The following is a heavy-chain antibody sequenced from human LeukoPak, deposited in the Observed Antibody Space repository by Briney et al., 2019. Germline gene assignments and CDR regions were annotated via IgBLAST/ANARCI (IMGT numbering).Heavy chain of an antibody. CDR3: AKAPAETYYALIDY. CDR1: GFTFENYA. CDR2: ISWNGVTI. D-gene: IGHD1-26*01. J-gene: IGHJ4*02. Sequence: GGSLRLSCAASGFTFENYAMHWVRQAPGKGLEWVSGISWNGVTIGYADSVKGRFTVSRDNAKNSLYLQMNSLRNEDTALYYCAKAPAETYYALIDYWGQATLVTVSS. V-gene: IGHV3-9*01.